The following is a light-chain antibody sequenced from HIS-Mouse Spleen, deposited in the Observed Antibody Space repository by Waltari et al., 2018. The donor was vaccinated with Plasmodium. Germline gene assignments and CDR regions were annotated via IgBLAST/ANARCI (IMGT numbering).Light chain of an antibody. J-gene: IGKJ3*01. V-gene: IGKV3-15*01. CDR1: QSVSSN. CDR2: GSS. CDR3: QQYNNWSVT. Sequence: EIVMTQSPATLSVSPGERATLSCRDSQSVSSNLAWYQQKPGQAPRLLIYGSSTRATGIPARFSGSGSGTEFTLTISSLQSEDFAVYYCQQYNNWSVTFGPGTKVDIK.